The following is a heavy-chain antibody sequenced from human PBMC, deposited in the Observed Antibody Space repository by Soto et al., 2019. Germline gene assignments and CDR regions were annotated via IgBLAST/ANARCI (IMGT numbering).Heavy chain of an antibody. J-gene: IGHJ4*02. D-gene: IGHD2-21*02. CDR3: TRGAPSEECDVDCEY. V-gene: IGHV1-18*01. CDR2: ISTYNGVT. CDR1: GYTFTNYG. Sequence: HVQLVQSGAEVKKPGASVKVSCKASGYTFTNYGISWVRQAPGQGLEWVGWISTYNGVTNYAQKFQGRVTMTIDTSTTTAYMELRSLRSDDTAVYYWTRGAPSEECDVDCEYWGKGNLVTVSS.